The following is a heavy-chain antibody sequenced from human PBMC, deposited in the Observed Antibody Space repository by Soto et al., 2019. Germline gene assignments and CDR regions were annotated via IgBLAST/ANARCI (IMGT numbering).Heavy chain of an antibody. CDR2: IYYSGST. J-gene: IGHJ4*02. CDR3: ARHYGDYGFDY. CDR1: GGSINSYY. Sequence: SETLSLTCTVSGGSINSYYWSWIRQPPGKGLEWIGYIYYSGSTNYNPSLKSRVTISVDTSKNQFSLKLSSVTAADTAVYYCARHYGDYGFDYWGQGTLVTVSS. V-gene: IGHV4-59*08. D-gene: IGHD4-17*01.